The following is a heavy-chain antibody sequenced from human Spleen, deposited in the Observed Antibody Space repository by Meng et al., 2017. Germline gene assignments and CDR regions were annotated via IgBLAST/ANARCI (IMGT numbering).Heavy chain of an antibody. D-gene: IGHD6-19*01. CDR3: VKHSSDWSLDS. J-gene: IGHJ4*02. Sequence: VQLVQSGSGVRKPGAPGKVSCKASGYTYTHYQMDWVRQAPGQGLEWMGWIHPSGNANYAQKFQGRVTMTTDTSTTTAYMELRSLRSDDSALYYCVKHSSDWSLDSWGQGTLVTVSS. CDR1: GYTYTHYQ. V-gene: IGHV1-18*01. CDR2: IHPSGNA.